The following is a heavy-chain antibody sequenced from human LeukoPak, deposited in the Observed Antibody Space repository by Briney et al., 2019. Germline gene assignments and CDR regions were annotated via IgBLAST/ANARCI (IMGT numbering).Heavy chain of an antibody. CDR2: IYDTGST. D-gene: IGHD3-16*01. CDR3: ARCGAITFGGYFYFVY. V-gene: IGHV4-39*07. CDR1: GDSISGSSYY. Sequence: SETLSLTCTVSGDSISGSSYYWGWIRQPPGKELEWIAGIYDTGSTYHNPALKSRVTISVDTSKNQFSLRLNSVTAADTAVYYCARCGAITFGGYFYFVYWGHGIMVTVSP. J-gene: IGHJ4*01.